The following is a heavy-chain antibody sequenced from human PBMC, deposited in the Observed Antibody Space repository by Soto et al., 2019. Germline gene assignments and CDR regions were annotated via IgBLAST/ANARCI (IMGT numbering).Heavy chain of an antibody. Sequence: QVQLQESGPGLVKPSQTLSLTCTVSGGSISSRDYYWSWIRQHPGKGLEWIGNIYYSGGTYSNPSLKTRCTISIDTSQSQFPLKLNPLNAADTAVYYCARAPGALGAPLTSPYFDYWGRGTLVTVSS. V-gene: IGHV4-31*03. D-gene: IGHD1-26*01. CDR3: ARAPGALGAPLTSPYFDY. CDR2: IYYSGGT. CDR1: GGSISSRDYY. J-gene: IGHJ4*02.